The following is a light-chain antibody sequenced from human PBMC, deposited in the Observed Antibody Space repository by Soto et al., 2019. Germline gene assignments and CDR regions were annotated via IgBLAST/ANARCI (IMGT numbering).Light chain of an antibody. CDR3: QQGGT. V-gene: IGKV3-15*01. CDR2: GAS. J-gene: IGKJ1*01. Sequence: EIVMTQSPATLSVSPGERATLSCRASQSVSSNLAWYQQKPGQAPRLLIYGASTRATGIPARFSGSGSATEFTLTISSLQSEYFAVYYCQQGGTLGQGTKVEIK. CDR1: QSVSSN.